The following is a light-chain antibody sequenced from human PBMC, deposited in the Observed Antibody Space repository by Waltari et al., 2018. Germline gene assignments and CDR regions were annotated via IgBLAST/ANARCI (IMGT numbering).Light chain of an antibody. CDR1: QSVGRT. CDR3: QKYGTRPAT. V-gene: IGKV3-20*01. Sequence: EIVLTQSPASLSLSPGDRATLSCRASQSVGRTLAWYQQRPGQAPRLRIYDASSRATGIPDRFSSSGSGTDFSLTISRLEPEDFAVYYCQKYGTRPATFGQGTKVEVK. J-gene: IGKJ1*01. CDR2: DAS.